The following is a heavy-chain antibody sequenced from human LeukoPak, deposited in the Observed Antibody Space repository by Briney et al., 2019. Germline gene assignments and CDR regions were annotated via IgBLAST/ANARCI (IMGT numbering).Heavy chain of an antibody. J-gene: IGHJ3*01. Sequence: PGGSLRLSCAASGFNLRSFAIHWVRQAPGKGLEYVSATSGDGGTTFCASSLQGRCTISRDNSNKMVYLQLGGLKIEDMGLYYCARGDTRLGGAFDVWGRGTMVTVSP. CDR3: ARGDTRLGGAFDV. CDR2: TSGDGGTT. D-gene: IGHD3-16*01. V-gene: IGHV3-64*01. CDR1: GFNLRSFA.